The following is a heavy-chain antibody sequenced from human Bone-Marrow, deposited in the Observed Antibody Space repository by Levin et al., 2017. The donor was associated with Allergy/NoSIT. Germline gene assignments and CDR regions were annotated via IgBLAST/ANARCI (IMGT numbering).Heavy chain of an antibody. Sequence: GGSLRLSCAASGFTFSAYAMKWIRQAPGKGLEWVSMISDSGTTTRYADSLKGRFSISRDNSKSTVFLQMNSLRAEDTAIYYCATHWGKVRGGDSWGQGTLVTVSS. CDR3: ATHWGKVRGGDS. V-gene: IGHV3-23*01. J-gene: IGHJ5*01. CDR2: ISDSGTTT. D-gene: IGHD3-10*01. CDR1: GFTFSAYA.